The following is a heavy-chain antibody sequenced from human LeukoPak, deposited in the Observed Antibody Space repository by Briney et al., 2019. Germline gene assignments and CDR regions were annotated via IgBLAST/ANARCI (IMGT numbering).Heavy chain of an antibody. CDR3: AKDREQPKYYFDY. CDR1: GFTFSSYG. CDR2: ISYDGSNK. V-gene: IGHV3-30*18. D-gene: IGHD1-26*01. Sequence: GGSLRLSRAASGFTFSSYGMHWVRQAPGQGLEWVAVISYDGSNKYYADSVKGRFTISRDNSKNTLYLQMNSLRAEDTAVYYCAKDREQPKYYFDYWGQGTLVTVSS. J-gene: IGHJ4*02.